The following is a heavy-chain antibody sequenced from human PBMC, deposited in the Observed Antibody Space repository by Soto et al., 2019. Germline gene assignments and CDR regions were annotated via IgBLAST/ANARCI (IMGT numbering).Heavy chain of an antibody. Sequence: GGSLRLSCAASGFTVSSNYMSWVRQAPGKGLEWVSVIYSGGSTYYADSVKGRFTISRDNSKNTLYLQMNSLRAEDTAVYYCARNVVIVGATDDAFDIWGQGTMVTVSS. CDR3: ARNVVIVGATDDAFDI. D-gene: IGHD1-26*01. V-gene: IGHV3-53*01. J-gene: IGHJ3*02. CDR2: IYSGGST. CDR1: GFTVSSNY.